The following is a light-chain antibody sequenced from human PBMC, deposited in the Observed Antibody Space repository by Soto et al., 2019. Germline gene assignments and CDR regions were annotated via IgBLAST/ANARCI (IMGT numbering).Light chain of an antibody. CDR2: DES. V-gene: IGLV2-14*03. Sequence: QSALTQPASVSGSPGQSITISCTGTSSDVGGYNYVSWYQHHPGKAPKLMIFDESNRPSGVSYRFSGSKSGNTASLTISGLQPEDEADYYCSSYTTSNTRQIVFGTGTKVTVL. CDR1: SSDVGGYNY. CDR3: SSYTTSNTRQIV. J-gene: IGLJ1*01.